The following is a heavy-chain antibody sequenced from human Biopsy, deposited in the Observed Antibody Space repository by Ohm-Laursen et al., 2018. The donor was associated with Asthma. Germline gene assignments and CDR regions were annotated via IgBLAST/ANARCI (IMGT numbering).Heavy chain of an antibody. CDR3: ARGKTWRRSYYFDY. CDR2: IFLDGSNK. CDR1: GFTFHNYV. D-gene: IGHD6-6*01. J-gene: IGHJ4*02. Sequence: SLRLSCAASGFTFHNYVMHWVRQAPGKGLEWVAGIFLDGSNKYYADSVKGRFTISRDNSKDTLYLQVNSLRGDDTAVYYCARGKTWRRSYYFDYWGQGTLVTVSS. V-gene: IGHV3-30-3*01.